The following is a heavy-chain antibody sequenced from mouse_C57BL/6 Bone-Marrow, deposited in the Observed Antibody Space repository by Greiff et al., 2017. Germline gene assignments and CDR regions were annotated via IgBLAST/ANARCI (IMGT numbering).Heavy chain of an antibody. Sequence: EVQLVESGGGLVKPGGSLKLSCAASGFTFRSYAMSWVRQTPEKRLEWVATISDGGSYTYYPDNVKGRFTISRDNAKNNLYLQMSHLKSEDTAMYYCARDERFAYWGQGTLVTVSA. CDR2: ISDGGSYT. CDR1: GFTFRSYA. V-gene: IGHV5-4*01. J-gene: IGHJ3*01. CDR3: ARDERFAY.